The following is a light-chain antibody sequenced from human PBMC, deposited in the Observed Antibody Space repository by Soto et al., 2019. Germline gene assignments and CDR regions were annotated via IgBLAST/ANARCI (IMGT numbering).Light chain of an antibody. J-gene: IGKJ1*01. CDR2: AEA. V-gene: IGKV1-17*01. CDR1: QGIRND. Sequence: DIQITQSPYSLSASVGDRVTITCRASQGIRNDLGWYQQKQGKAAKRLLYAEACLQSGVLSRFSGSGSWREVSLPISCLQPEDFATYYCLQQNSYPWTFGQGTKVDI. CDR3: LQQNSYPWT.